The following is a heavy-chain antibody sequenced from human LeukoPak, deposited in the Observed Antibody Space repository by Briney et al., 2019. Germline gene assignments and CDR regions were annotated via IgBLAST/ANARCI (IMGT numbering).Heavy chain of an antibody. J-gene: IGHJ4*02. CDR2: IYYSGST. D-gene: IGHD4-17*01. CDR3: ARRGRTVTAHFDY. Sequence: SETLSLTCTVSGASISSSSYYWGWIRQPPGKGLEWIGSIYYSGSTYYNPSLKSRVTISVDTSKNQFSLKLSSVTAADTAVYYCARRGRTVTAHFDYWGQGTLVTVSS. CDR1: GASISSSSYY. V-gene: IGHV4-39*01.